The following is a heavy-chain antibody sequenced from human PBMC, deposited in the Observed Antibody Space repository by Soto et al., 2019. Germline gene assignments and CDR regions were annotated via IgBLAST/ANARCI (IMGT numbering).Heavy chain of an antibody. D-gene: IGHD5-12*01. CDR2: ISSSSSYI. CDR3: ARAQGSGYPGDGAFDI. Sequence: EVQLVESGGGLVKPGGSLRLFCPASGFTFSSYSMNWVRQAPGKGLEWVSSISSSSSYIYYADSVKGRFTNSRDNAKNSLYLQMNSLRAEDTAMYYCARAQGSGYPGDGAFDIWGQGTMVTVSS. V-gene: IGHV3-21*01. J-gene: IGHJ3*02. CDR1: GFTFSSYS.